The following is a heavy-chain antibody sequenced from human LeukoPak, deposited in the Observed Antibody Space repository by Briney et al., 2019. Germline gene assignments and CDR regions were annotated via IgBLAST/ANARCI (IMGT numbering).Heavy chain of an antibody. CDR3: ASRREGRLWLGYFDY. Sequence: GGSLRLSCAASGFTFSSYAMHWVRQAPGKGLEWVAVISYDGSNKYYADSVKGRFTISGDNSKNTLYLQMNSLRAEDTAVYYCASRREGRLWLGYFDYWGQGTLVTVSS. D-gene: IGHD5-18*01. J-gene: IGHJ4*02. CDR1: GFTFSSYA. CDR2: ISYDGSNK. V-gene: IGHV3-30*04.